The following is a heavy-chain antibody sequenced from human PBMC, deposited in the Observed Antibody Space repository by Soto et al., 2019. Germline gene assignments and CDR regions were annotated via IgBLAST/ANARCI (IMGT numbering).Heavy chain of an antibody. CDR3: ARTLRDIVAVPAAHPSYYYYGMDV. CDR2: IDWDDDK. V-gene: IGHV2-70*01. J-gene: IGHJ6*02. D-gene: IGHD2-2*01. CDR1: GFSLSTSGMC. Sequence: SGPTLVNPTQPLTLTCTFSGFSLSTSGMCVSWIRQPPGEALEWLALIDWDDDKYYSTSLKTRLTISKDTSKNQVVLTMTNMDPVDTATYYCARTLRDIVAVPAAHPSYYYYGMDVWGQGTTVTVSS.